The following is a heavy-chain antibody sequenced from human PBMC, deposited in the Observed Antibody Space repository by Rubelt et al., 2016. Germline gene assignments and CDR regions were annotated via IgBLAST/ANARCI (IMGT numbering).Heavy chain of an antibody. D-gene: IGHD4-17*01. CDR1: GYTFTSYY. CDR3: ARAASTVTTLLDLGY. CDR2: INPSGGST. J-gene: IGHJ4*02. Sequence: QVQLVQSGAEVKKPGASVKVSCKASGYTFTSYYMHWVRQAPGQGLEWIGIINPSGGSTSYAQKFQGRVTMTRETATSTVYMELSSLRSEDTAVYYCARAASTVTTLLDLGYWGQGTLVTVSS. V-gene: IGHV1-46*01.